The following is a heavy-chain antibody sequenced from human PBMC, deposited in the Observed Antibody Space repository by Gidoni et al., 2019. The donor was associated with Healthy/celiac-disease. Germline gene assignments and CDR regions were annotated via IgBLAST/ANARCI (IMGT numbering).Heavy chain of an antibody. V-gene: IGHV3-20*01. CDR1: GFTFADYG. CDR2: INWNGGST. J-gene: IGHJ5*02. Sequence: EVQLVESGGGVVRPGGSLRLPCAASGFTFADYGMSWVRQAPGKGLEWVSGINWNGGSTGYADSVKGRFTISRDNAKNSLYLQMNSLRAEDTALYHCARDRSGSYGYWFDPWGQGTLVTVSS. CDR3: ARDRSGSYGYWFDP. D-gene: IGHD1-26*01.